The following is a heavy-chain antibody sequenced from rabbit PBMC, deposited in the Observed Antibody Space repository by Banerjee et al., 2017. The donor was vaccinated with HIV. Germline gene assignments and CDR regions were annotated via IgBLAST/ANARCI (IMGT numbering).Heavy chain of an antibody. D-gene: IGHD1-1*01. V-gene: IGHV1S40*01. CDR3: ARDTATSFSTYGMDL. CDR2: IYTGSSGTT. Sequence: QSLEESGGDLVKPGASLTLTCTASGFSLSSRFYMCWVRQAPGKGLEWIACIYTGSSGTTYYASWAKGRFTISKTSSTTVTLQMTSLTAADTATYFCARDTATSFSTYGMDLWGPGTLVTVS. J-gene: IGHJ6*01. CDR1: GFSLSSRFY.